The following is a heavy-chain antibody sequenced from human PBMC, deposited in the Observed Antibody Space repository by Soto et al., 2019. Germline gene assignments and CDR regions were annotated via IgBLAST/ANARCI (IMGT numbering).Heavy chain of an antibody. J-gene: IGHJ6*02. D-gene: IGHD4-17*01. Sequence: QVQLVQSGAEVKKPGSSVKVSCKASGGTLSNYAFTWVRQAPGQGLEWMGGIIPIFNTANYAQKFQGRVTITADESTSTAYMEVNSLRSEDTAVYYCARVRPTDYVGNYNNGMEVWGQGTTVTVSS. V-gene: IGHV1-69*01. CDR1: GGTLSNYA. CDR3: ARVRPTDYVGNYNNGMEV. CDR2: IIPIFNTA.